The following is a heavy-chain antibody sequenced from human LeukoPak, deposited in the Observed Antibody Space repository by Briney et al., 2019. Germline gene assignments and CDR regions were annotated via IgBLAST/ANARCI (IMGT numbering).Heavy chain of an antibody. CDR3: ARGLRAYYFDGSGHFDY. CDR1: GGSISSYY. D-gene: IGHD3-22*01. J-gene: IGHJ4*02. Sequence: SETLSLTCTVSGGSISSYYWSWIRQPPGKGLEWIGYISYSGSTNYNPSLKSRVTMSLDTSKNQFPLKLSSVTAADTAVYYCARGLRAYYFDGSGHFDYWGQGTLITVSS. CDR2: ISYSGST. V-gene: IGHV4-59*01.